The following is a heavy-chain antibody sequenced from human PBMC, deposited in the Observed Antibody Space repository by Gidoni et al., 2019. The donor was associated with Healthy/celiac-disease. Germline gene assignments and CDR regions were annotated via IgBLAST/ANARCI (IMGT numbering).Heavy chain of an antibody. V-gene: IGHV2-26*01. J-gene: IGHJ4*02. CDR1: GFSLSNARMG. D-gene: IGHD3-22*01. CDR2: IFSNDEK. CDR3: ARIRPQTDYYDSSGYYRFLVGPDYYFDY. Sequence: QVTLKESGPVLVKPTETLTLTCTVSGFSLSNARMGVSWIRPPPGKALEWLAHIFSNDEKSYSTSLKSRLTISKDTSKSQVVLTMTNMDPVDTATYYCARIRPQTDYYDSSGYYRFLVGPDYYFDYWGQGTLVTVSS.